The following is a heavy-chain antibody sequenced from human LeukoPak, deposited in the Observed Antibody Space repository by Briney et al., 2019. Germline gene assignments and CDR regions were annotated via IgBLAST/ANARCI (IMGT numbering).Heavy chain of an antibody. D-gene: IGHD3-10*01. CDR2: LYYSGST. J-gene: IGHJ3*02. V-gene: IGHV4-59*01. Sequence: SETLSLTCTVSGDSISSYSWSWIRQPPGKGLEWIGNLYYSGSTNYNPSLKSRVTISIHTSVNQFSLMLSSVTAADTAVYYCARARPVVRGVIVSAFDIWGQGTMVTVSS. CDR1: GDSISSYS. CDR3: ARARPVVRGVIVSAFDI.